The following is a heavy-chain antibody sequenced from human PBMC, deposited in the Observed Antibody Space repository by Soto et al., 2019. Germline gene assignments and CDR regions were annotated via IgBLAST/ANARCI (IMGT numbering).Heavy chain of an antibody. J-gene: IGHJ6*02. CDR3: AKAGQAMVRVRGYVYYDMDV. D-gene: IGHD5-18*01. CDR2: ISYDGSNK. V-gene: IGHV3-30*18. Sequence: QVQLVESGGGVVQPGRSLRLSCAASGFTFSSYGMHWVRQAPGKGLAWVAIISYDGSNKYYADSVKGRFTISRDTAKNTVLRRITGLGDEAAAVYYCAKAGQAMVRVRGYVYYDMDVWGQGTTVTVSS. CDR1: GFTFSSYG.